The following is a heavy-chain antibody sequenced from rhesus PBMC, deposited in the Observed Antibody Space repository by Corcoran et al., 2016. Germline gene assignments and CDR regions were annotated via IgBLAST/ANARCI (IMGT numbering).Heavy chain of an antibody. D-gene: IGHD3-34*01. CDR2: IGGWDCNT. V-gene: IGHV4-127*01. CDR1: GYSISSGYG. CDR3: ASGVPSDHR. J-gene: IGHJ4*01. Sequence: VQLQESGPGLVKSSETLSLTCAVSGYSISSGYGWSWIRQPPGMGLEWIWYIGGWDCNTTSNPSLKSRVTISKDTSKNQFSLKVSSVTVADTAVYYCASGVPSDHRWGQGVLVTVSS.